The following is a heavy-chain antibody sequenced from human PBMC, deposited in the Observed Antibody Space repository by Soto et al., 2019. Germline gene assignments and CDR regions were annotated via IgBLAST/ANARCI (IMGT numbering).Heavy chain of an antibody. CDR1: GFTFSSCG. Sequence: QVQVVESGGGVVQPGRSLRLSCAASGFTFSSCGMHWVRQAPGKGLEWVATIWYDGSNTYYADSVKGRFTIYRDNSKNTLYLQMDSLRVEDTAVYYCSRDRAYGSGIHNSPVDCWGQGTLVTVSS. V-gene: IGHV3-33*01. CDR2: IWYDGSNT. J-gene: IGHJ4*02. CDR3: SRDRAYGSGIHNSPVDC. D-gene: IGHD3-10*01.